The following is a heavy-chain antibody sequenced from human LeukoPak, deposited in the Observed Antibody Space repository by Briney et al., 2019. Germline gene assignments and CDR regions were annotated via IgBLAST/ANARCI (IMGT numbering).Heavy chain of an antibody. CDR3: ATSFLTFGGVIVDY. V-gene: IGHV1-2*02. D-gene: IGHD3-16*02. CDR1: GYTFTGYY. Sequence: ASVKVSCKASGYTFTGYYMHWVRQAPGQGLEWMGWINPNSGGTNYAQKFQGRVTMTRDTSISTAYMELSRQRSDDAAVYYCATSFLTFGGVIVDYWGQGTLVTVSS. CDR2: INPNSGGT. J-gene: IGHJ4*02.